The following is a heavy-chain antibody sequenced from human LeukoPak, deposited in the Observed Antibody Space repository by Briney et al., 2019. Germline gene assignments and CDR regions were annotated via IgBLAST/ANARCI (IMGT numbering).Heavy chain of an antibody. V-gene: IGHV4-4*07. CDR1: GGSISSFY. CDR2: IYTSGST. CDR3: ARGTAMVRFDP. J-gene: IGHJ5*02. D-gene: IGHD5-18*01. Sequence: SETLSLTCTVSGGSISSFYWSWIRQPAGKGLEWIGRIYTSGSTDYNPSLKSRVTISVDRSKNQFSLKPSSVTAADTAVYYCARGTAMVRFDPWGQGTLVTVSS.